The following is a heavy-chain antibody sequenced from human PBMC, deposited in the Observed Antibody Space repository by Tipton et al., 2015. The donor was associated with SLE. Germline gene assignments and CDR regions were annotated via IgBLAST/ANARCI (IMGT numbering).Heavy chain of an antibody. CDR3: ARQVAYDAFDI. V-gene: IGHV4-34*01. CDR1: GGSFSGSY. CDR2: INHSGST. D-gene: IGHD3-16*01. Sequence: TLSLTCAVYGGSFSGSYCSWIRQPPGKGLEWIGEINHSGSTNYNPSLKSRVTLSVDTSKNQFSLNLTSVTAADTAVYYCARQVAYDAFDIWGQGTMVTVSS. J-gene: IGHJ3*02.